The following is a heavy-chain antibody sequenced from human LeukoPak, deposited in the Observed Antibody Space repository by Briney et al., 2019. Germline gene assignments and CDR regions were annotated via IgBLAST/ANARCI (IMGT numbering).Heavy chain of an antibody. V-gene: IGHV1-18*01. J-gene: IGHJ4*02. CDR1: GYTFTSYG. D-gene: IGHD6-19*01. CDR3: ARHSSGWTFFDY. Sequence: ASVKVSCKASGYTFTSYGICWVRQAPGQGLEWMGWISAYNGNTNYAQKLQGRVTMTTDTSTSTAYMELRSLRSDDTAVYYCARHSSGWTFFDYWGQGTLVTVSS. CDR2: ISAYNGNT.